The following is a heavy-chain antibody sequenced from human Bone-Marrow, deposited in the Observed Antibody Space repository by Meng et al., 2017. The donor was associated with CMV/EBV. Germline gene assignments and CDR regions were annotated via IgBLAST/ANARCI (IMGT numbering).Heavy chain of an antibody. Sequence: GESLKISCAVSGFTFNTYTMHWVRQAPGKGLEWVTVMSFDGSNEYYADSVSGRFTIFRDNSRSTLYLQMNSLRIEDTAVYYCARETATGSFDNWGQGTLVTVSS. CDR1: GFTFNTYT. CDR2: MSFDGSNE. CDR3: ARETATGSFDN. J-gene: IGHJ4*02. D-gene: IGHD5-24*01. V-gene: IGHV3-30*04.